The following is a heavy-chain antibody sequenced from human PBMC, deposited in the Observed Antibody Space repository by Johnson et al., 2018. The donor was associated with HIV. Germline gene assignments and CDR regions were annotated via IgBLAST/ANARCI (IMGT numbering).Heavy chain of an antibody. Sequence: EVQLLESGGGVVQSGRSLRLSCAASGFTFSSYAMNWVRQAPGKGLEWVSGISGSGGSTYYADSVKGRFTISRDNSKNTLYLQMNSLRAEDTAVYYCAKQNSRWFADAFDIWGQGTMVTVSS. CDR3: AKQNSRWFADAFDI. V-gene: IGHV3-23*01. D-gene: IGHD6-13*01. CDR1: GFTFSSYA. J-gene: IGHJ3*02. CDR2: ISGSGGST.